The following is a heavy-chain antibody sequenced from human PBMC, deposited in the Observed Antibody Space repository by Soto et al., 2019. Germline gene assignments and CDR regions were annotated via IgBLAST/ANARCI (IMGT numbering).Heavy chain of an antibody. Sequence: QVQLVESGGGVVQPGRSLRLSCAASGFTFSSYGIHWVRQTPGKGLEWVAVIWYDGSNKYYADSVKGRFTISRDNSKNKLYLQMNSLRAEDTAVYYCVRDVYDSRGYYPFDYWGQGTLVTVSS. V-gene: IGHV3-33*01. CDR3: VRDVYDSRGYYPFDY. J-gene: IGHJ4*02. D-gene: IGHD3-22*01. CDR2: IWYDGSNK. CDR1: GFTFSSYG.